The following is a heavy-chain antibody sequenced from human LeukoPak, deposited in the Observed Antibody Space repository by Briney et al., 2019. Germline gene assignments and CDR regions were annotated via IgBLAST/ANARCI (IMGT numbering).Heavy chain of an antibody. CDR1: GGSISSGGYY. Sequence: SETLSLTCTVSGGSISSGGYYWSWIRQHPGKGLEWIGYIYYSGSTYYNPSLKSRVTISVDTSKNQFSLKLSSVTAADTAMYYCAREWFGAPFDPWGQGTLVTVSS. CDR2: IYYSGST. V-gene: IGHV4-31*03. CDR3: AREWFGAPFDP. J-gene: IGHJ5*02. D-gene: IGHD3-10*01.